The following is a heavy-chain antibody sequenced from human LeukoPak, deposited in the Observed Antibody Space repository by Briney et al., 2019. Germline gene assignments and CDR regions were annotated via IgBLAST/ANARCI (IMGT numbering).Heavy chain of an antibody. V-gene: IGHV3-21*01. CDR3: ERGESAFDI. J-gene: IGHJ3*02. Sequence: PGGSLRLSCAASGFTFSSYTMNWVRQAPGKGLEWVSFISSSSNYIYYADSVKGRFTSSRDNAKNSVYLEMKSLKDEDTAVYYCERGESAFDIWGQGTMVTVSS. D-gene: IGHD5-24*01. CDR2: ISSSSNYI. CDR1: GFTFSSYT.